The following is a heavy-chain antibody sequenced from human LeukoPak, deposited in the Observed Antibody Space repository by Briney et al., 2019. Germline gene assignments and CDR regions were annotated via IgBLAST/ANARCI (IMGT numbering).Heavy chain of an antibody. CDR3: ARATSHCSGGSCYSRFDY. CDR2: INHSGST. V-gene: IGHV4-34*01. J-gene: IGHJ4*02. CDR1: GGSFNGYY. Sequence: SETLSLTCAVYGGSFNGYYWSWIRQPPGKGLEWIGEINHSGSTNYNPSLKSRVTISVDTSKNQFSLKLSSVTAADTAVYYCARATSHCSGGSCYSRFDYWGQGTLVTVSS. D-gene: IGHD2-15*01.